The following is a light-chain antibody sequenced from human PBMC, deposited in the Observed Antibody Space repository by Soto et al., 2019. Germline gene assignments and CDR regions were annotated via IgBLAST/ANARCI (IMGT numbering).Light chain of an antibody. CDR1: QSINSY. V-gene: IGKV1-39*01. Sequence: DIQMTQSPSSLSASVGDRVTITCRASQSINSYLNWYQQKPGKAPKLLIYAASSLQSGVPSRFSGSGSGTDFTLTISSLQPEDFASYYCQQSNSTPITFGQGTRLEIK. CDR3: QQSNSTPIT. J-gene: IGKJ5*01. CDR2: AAS.